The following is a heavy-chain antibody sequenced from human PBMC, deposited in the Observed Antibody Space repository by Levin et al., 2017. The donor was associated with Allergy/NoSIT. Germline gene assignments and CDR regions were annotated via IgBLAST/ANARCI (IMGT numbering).Heavy chain of an antibody. V-gene: IGHV1-69*02. CDR1: GGTFSSYT. CDR3: AFRSDIAAAGIGVAVDY. Sequence: GASVKVSCKASGGTFSSYTISWVRQAPGQGLEWMGRIIPILGIANYAQKFQGRVTITADKSTSTAYMELSSLRSEDTAVYYCAFRSDIAAAGIGVAVDYWGQGTLVTVSS. CDR2: IIPILGIA. J-gene: IGHJ4*02. D-gene: IGHD6-13*01.